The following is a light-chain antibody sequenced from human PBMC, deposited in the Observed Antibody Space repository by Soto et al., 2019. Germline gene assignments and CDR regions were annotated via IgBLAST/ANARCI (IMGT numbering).Light chain of an antibody. CDR2: EVS. Sequence: QSALTQPASVSGSPGQSITISCTGTSTDVGNYNYVSWYQQHPGKAPKLLIYEVSNRPSGISNRFSGSKSGNTASLTISGLQAEDEADYYCSSYTTSITLFVFGTGTRSPS. CDR1: STDVGNYNY. CDR3: SSYTTSITLFV. V-gene: IGLV2-14*01. J-gene: IGLJ1*01.